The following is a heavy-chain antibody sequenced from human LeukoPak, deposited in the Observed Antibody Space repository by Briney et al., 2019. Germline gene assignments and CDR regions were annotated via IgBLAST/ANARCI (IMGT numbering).Heavy chain of an antibody. CDR1: EFTFSSYS. Sequence: GGSLRLSCAASEFTFSSYSMNWVRQAPGKGLEWVANMKRDGSEIYYVDSVKGRFTISRDNSKNTLYLQMNSLRAEDTAVYYCARIGGDGSGYDLDYWGQGTLVTISS. D-gene: IGHD5-12*01. CDR3: ARIGGDGSGYDLDY. CDR2: MKRDGSEI. J-gene: IGHJ4*02. V-gene: IGHV3-7*03.